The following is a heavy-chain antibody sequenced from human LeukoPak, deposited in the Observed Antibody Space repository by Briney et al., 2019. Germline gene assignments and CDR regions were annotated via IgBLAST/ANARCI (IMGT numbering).Heavy chain of an antibody. V-gene: IGHV3-23*01. J-gene: IGHJ5*02. CDR3: APRRITIIP. CDR2: ISGSGGST. Sequence: PGGSLRLSCAPSGFTFSSYSMHWVRQAPGKGLEWVSAISGSGGSTYYADSVKGWFNISRDNSKNTLYLQMNSLRAEDTAVYYCAPRRITIIPWGQGTLVTVSS. CDR1: GFTFSSYS. D-gene: IGHD3-22*01.